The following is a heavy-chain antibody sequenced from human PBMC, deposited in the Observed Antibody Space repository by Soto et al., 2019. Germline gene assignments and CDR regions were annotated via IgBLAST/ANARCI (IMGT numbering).Heavy chain of an antibody. CDR1: GGSISSGGYY. D-gene: IGHD2-15*01. Sequence: SETLSLTXTVSGGSISSGGYYWSWIRQHPGKGLEWIGYIYYSGSTYYNPSLKSRVTISVDTSKNQFSLKLSSVTAADTAVYYCATEVGGTYTFDYRGQGTLVTVSS. CDR2: IYYSGST. V-gene: IGHV4-31*02. J-gene: IGHJ4*02. CDR3: ATEVGGTYTFDY.